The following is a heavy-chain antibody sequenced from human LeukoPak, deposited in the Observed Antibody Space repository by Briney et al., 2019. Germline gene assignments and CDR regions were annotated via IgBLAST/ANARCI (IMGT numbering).Heavy chain of an antibody. J-gene: IGHJ5*02. Sequence: SETLSLTCTASGGSISSSSYYWGWIRQPPWKGLEWIGSIYYSGSTYYNPSLKSRVTISVDTSKNQFSLKLSSVTAADTAVYYCARGDTIFGPWGQGTLVTVSS. CDR3: ARGDTIFGP. D-gene: IGHD3-3*01. CDR2: IYYSGST. V-gene: IGHV4-39*07. CDR1: GGSISSSSYY.